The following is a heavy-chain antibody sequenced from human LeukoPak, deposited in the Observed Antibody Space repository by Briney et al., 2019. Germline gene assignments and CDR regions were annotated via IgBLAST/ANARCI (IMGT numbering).Heavy chain of an antibody. CDR3: ARAPTYYYDSSGYIGFDY. Sequence: GGSLRLSCAASGFTFSSYGMHWVRQAPGKGLEWVAFIRYDGSNKYYADSVKGRFTISRDNSKNTLYLQMNSLRAEDTAVYYCARAPTYYYDSSGYIGFDYWGQGTLVTVSS. J-gene: IGHJ4*02. CDR1: GFTFSSYG. D-gene: IGHD3-22*01. V-gene: IGHV3-30*02. CDR2: IRYDGSNK.